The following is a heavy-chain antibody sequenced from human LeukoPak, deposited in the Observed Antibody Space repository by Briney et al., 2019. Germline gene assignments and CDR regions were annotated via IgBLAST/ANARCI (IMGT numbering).Heavy chain of an antibody. V-gene: IGHV3-33*06. Sequence: GRSLRLSCAASGFTFSSYGMHWVRQAPGKGLEWVAVIWYDGSNKYYADSVKGRFTISRDNSKNTLYLQMNSLRAEDTAVYYCAKVREVATMDYWGQGTLVTVSS. J-gene: IGHJ4*02. CDR3: AKVREVATMDY. CDR2: IWYDGSNK. CDR1: GFTFSSYG. D-gene: IGHD5-12*01.